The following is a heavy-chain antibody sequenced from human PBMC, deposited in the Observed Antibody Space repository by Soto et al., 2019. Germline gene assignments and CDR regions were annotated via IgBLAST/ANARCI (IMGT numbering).Heavy chain of an antibody. CDR3: ARDWGSSWYYYYYDMDV. CDR1: GFTFSSYG. V-gene: IGHV3-33*01. Sequence: PGGSLRLSCAASGFTFSSYGMHWVRQAPGKGLEWVAVIWYDGSNKYYADSVKGRFTISRDNSKITLYLQMNSLRAEDTAVYYFARDWGSSWYYYYYDMDVWGQGPRSPSP. CDR2: IWYDGSNK. D-gene: IGHD6-13*01. J-gene: IGHJ6*02.